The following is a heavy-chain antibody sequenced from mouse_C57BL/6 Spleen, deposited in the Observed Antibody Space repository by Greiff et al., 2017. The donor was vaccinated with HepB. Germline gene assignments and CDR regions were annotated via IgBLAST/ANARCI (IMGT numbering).Heavy chain of an antibody. V-gene: IGHV1-74*01. Sequence: VQLQQSGAELVKPGASVKVSCKASGYTFTSYWMHWVKQRPGQGLEWIGRIHPSDSDTNYNQKFKGKATLTVDKSSSTAYMQLSSLTSEDSAVYYCALYYYGSKSSFAYWGQGTLVTVSA. CDR2: IHPSDSDT. J-gene: IGHJ3*01. D-gene: IGHD1-1*01. CDR1: GYTFTSYW. CDR3: ALYYYGSKSSFAY.